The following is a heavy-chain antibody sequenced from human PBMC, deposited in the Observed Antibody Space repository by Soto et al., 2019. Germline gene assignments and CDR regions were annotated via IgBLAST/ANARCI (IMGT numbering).Heavy chain of an antibody. CDR1: GFTFSSYA. V-gene: IGHV3-23*01. Sequence: GSLRLSCTASGFTFSSYAMTWVRRAPGGGLEGVSGITASGGRTFYADSVKGRFTISRDNSRSTLYLQMNSLRAEDTAVYYCAKDTRYADYVRWFDSWGQGTLVTVSS. J-gene: IGHJ5*01. CDR3: AKDTRYADYVRWFDS. D-gene: IGHD4-17*01. CDR2: ITASGGRT.